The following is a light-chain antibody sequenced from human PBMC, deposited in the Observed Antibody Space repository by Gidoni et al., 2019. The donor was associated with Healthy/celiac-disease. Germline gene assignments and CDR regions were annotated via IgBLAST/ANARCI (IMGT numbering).Light chain of an antibody. CDR2: LGS. Sequence: VMSHSPISLRVTPGEPASIPCRSSQSLLHRNGYNYLDWYLQKPGQSPQLLIYLGSNRSSGGPDRFSGSGAGTDFTLKISRVEAEDVVVYYCMQALQILFTFGPGTKVDIK. J-gene: IGKJ3*01. CDR1: QSLLHRNGYNY. V-gene: IGKV2-28*01. CDR3: MQALQILFT.